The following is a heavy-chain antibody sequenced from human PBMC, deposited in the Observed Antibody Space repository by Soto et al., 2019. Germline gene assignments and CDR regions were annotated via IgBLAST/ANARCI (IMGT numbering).Heavy chain of an antibody. CDR3: AKGDGEAARPDYYYGMDV. Sequence: GGSLRLSCAASGFTLRSYWMSWVRQAPGKGLEWLATIKTDASEKKYVDSVKGRSTVSRDNAKNSLYLQMDSLRAEDTAVYYCAKGDGEAARPDYYYGMDVWGQGTTVTVSS. CDR1: GFTLRSYW. CDR2: IKTDASEK. V-gene: IGHV3-7*01. D-gene: IGHD6-6*01. J-gene: IGHJ6*02.